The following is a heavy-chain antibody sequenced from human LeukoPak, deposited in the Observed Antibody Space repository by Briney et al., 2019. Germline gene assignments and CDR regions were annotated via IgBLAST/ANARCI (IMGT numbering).Heavy chain of an antibody. CDR1: GFTFSSYW. J-gene: IGHJ4*02. CDR3: ARAGSGSYVGYYFDY. V-gene: IGHV3-7*01. D-gene: IGHD6-19*01. Sequence: PGGSLRLSCAVSGFTFSSYWMTWVRQAPGKGLEWVANMNQDGGKKYYVDSVEGRFTISRDNAKNLVFLQMSNLRGEDTAVYHCARAGSGSYVGYYFDYWGQGALVTVSS. CDR2: MNQDGGKK.